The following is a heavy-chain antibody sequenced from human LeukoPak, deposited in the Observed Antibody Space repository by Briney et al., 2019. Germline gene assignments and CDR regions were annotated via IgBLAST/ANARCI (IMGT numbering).Heavy chain of an antibody. D-gene: IGHD3-3*01. J-gene: IGHJ6*02. V-gene: IGHV3-53*01. CDR2: IYSDGDT. Sequence: GGSLRLSCAASGFTFSTNCMNWVRQTPGKGLECVSVIYSDGDTYYADSVKGRSIISRDNSKNTLYLQMNSLRAEDTAVYYCARGRSGEVIFRVDHGMDVWGQGTTVTVSS. CDR3: ARGRSGEVIFRVDHGMDV. CDR1: GFTFSTNC.